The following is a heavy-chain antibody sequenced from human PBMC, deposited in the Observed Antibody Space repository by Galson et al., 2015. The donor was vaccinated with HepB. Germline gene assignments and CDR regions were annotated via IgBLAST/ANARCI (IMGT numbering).Heavy chain of an antibody. CDR3: ARESGVVPAAIASFYYYYGMDV. V-gene: IGHV3-21*01. D-gene: IGHD2-2*01. CDR1: GFTFSSYS. CDR2: ISSSSSYI. Sequence: SLRLSCAASGFTFSSYSMNWVRQAPGKGLEWVSSISSSSSYIYYADSVKGRFTISRDNAKNSLYLQMNSLRAEDTAVYYCARESGVVPAAIASFYYYYGMDVWGQGTTVTVSS. J-gene: IGHJ6*02.